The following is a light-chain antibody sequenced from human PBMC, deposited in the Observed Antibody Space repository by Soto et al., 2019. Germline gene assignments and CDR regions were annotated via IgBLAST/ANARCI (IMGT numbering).Light chain of an antibody. J-gene: IGLJ2*01. V-gene: IGLV1-40*01. CDR2: GNT. CDR3: QSYDRSLSGRV. Sequence: QPVLTQPPSVSGAPGQRVTISCTGSSSNIGAGYDVHWYQQLPGTAPKVLIYGNTNRPSGVPDRFSGSKSGTSASLVITGLQAEDEADYYCQSYDRSLSGRVFGGGTKVTVL. CDR1: SSNIGAGYD.